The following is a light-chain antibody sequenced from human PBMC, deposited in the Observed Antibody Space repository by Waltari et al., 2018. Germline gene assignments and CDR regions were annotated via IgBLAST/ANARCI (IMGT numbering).Light chain of an antibody. V-gene: IGKV3-20*01. J-gene: IGKJ2*01. Sequence: LSCRASQSVSSSYLAWYQQKPGQAPRLLIYGASSRATGIPDRFSGSGSGTDFTLTISRLEPEDFAVYYCQQYGSSPRYTFGQGTKLEI. CDR3: QQYGSSPRYT. CDR1: QSVSSSY. CDR2: GAS.